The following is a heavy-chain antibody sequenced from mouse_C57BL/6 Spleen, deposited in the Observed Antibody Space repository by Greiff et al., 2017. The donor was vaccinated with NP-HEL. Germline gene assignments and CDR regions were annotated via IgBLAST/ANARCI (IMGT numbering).Heavy chain of an antibody. CDR3: ARAHITTVPFDY. CDR1: GYSITSGYY. Sequence: EVQLVESGPGLVKPSQSLSLTCSVTGYSITSGYYWNWIRQFPGNKLEWMGYISYDGSNNYNPSLKNRISITRDTSKNQFFLKLNSVTTEDTATYYCARAHITTVPFDYWGQGTTLTVSS. J-gene: IGHJ2*01. V-gene: IGHV3-6*01. D-gene: IGHD1-1*01. CDR2: ISYDGSN.